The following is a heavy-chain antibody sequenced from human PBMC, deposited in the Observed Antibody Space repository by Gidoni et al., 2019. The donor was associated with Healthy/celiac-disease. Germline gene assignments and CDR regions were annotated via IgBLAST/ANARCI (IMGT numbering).Heavy chain of an antibody. CDR3: ASGRYSPDY. CDR2: IKQDGSEK. CDR1: GFTFSSYW. J-gene: IGHJ4*02. Sequence: SCAASGFTFSSYWMSWVRQAPGKGLEGVANIKQDGSEKYDVDSVKGRFTISRDNAKNSLYLQMNSLRAEDTAVYYCASGRYSPDYWGQGTLVTVSS. V-gene: IGHV3-7*03. D-gene: IGHD1-26*01.